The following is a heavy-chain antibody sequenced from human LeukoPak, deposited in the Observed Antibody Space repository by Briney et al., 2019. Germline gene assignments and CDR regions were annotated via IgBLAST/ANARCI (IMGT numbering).Heavy chain of an antibody. Sequence: PSETLSLTCTVSGGSISTYYWSWIRQPPGKGLEWIGYIYDSGSTNYNPSLKRRVTISADTSKNQFSLRLSSVTATDTAVYYCARGNPPITMVVVEAGPFDYWGQGTLVTVSS. J-gene: IGHJ4*02. D-gene: IGHD3-22*01. CDR1: GGSISTYY. CDR2: IYDSGST. CDR3: ARGNPPITMVVVEAGPFDY. V-gene: IGHV4-59*01.